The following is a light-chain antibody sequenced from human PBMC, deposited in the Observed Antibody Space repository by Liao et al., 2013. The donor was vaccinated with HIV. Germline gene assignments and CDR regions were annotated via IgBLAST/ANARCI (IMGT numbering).Light chain of an antibody. Sequence: SYELTQPPSVSVSPGQTVTITCSGDKLGEKYACWYQQKPGQSPVLVIYQDTERPSGIPERFSGSASGNTATLTITGTQAMDEADYYCQAWDSTSTWKVFGTGTKVTVL. CDR3: QAWDSTSTWKV. V-gene: IGLV3-1*01. CDR2: QDT. J-gene: IGLJ1*01. CDR1: KLGEKY.